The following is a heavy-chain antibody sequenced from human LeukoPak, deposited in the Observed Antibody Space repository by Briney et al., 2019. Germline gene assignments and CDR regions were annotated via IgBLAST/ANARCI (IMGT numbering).Heavy chain of an antibody. CDR2: IWYDGSRK. CDR1: GFTFDTYA. CDR3: ARGYFKGAKRCPYFHYGMDG. Sequence: PGGSLRLSCAASGFTFDTYAMHWVRQAPGEGLEWMAVIWYDGSRKEYADSVKGRFTVSRDNSKNTLDMQMNSLRAEDTAVYFWARGYFKGAKRCPYFHYGMDGWGQGTTVTVSS. V-gene: IGHV3-33*01. J-gene: IGHJ6*02. D-gene: IGHD3-9*01.